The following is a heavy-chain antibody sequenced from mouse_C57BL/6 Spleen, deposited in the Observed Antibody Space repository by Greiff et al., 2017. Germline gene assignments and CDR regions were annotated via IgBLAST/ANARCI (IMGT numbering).Heavy chain of an antibody. CDR2: IYPRSGNT. Sequence: VKLQESGAELARPGASVKLSCKASGYTFTSYGISWVKQRTGQGLEWIGEIYPRSGNTYYNEQFKGKATLTADKSSSTAYMELRSLTSEDSAVYFCARWGGYAMDYWGQGTSVTVSS. V-gene: IGHV1-81*01. J-gene: IGHJ4*01. D-gene: IGHD1-1*02. CDR3: ARWGGYAMDY. CDR1: GYTFTSYG.